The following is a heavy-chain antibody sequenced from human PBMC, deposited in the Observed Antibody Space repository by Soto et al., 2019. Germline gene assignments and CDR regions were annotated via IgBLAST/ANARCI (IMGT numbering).Heavy chain of an antibody. CDR1: GGTFSSYA. CDR2: IIPIFGTA. CDR3: AREGYSINWFDP. Sequence: SVKVSCKASGGTFSSYAISWVRQAPGQGLEWMGGIIPIFGTANYAQKFQGRVTITADKSTSTAYMELSSLRSEDTAVYYCAREGYSINWFDPWGQGTQVTVSS. V-gene: IGHV1-69*06. D-gene: IGHD6-13*01. J-gene: IGHJ5*02.